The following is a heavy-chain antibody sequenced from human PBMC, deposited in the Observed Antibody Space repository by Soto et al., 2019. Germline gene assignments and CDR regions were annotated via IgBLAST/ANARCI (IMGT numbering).Heavy chain of an antibody. V-gene: IGHV4-31*03. CDR3: ASLTPTVTTNDYYYYYMDV. CDR2: IYYSGST. J-gene: IGHJ6*03. Sequence: QVQLQESGPGLVKPSQTLSLTCTVSGGSISSGGYYWSWIRQHPGKGLEWIGYIYYSGSTYYNPSLKSRVTISVDTSKNQFSLKLSSVTAADTAVYYCASLTPTVTTNDYYYYYMDVWGKGTTVTVSS. CDR1: GGSISSGGYY. D-gene: IGHD4-17*01.